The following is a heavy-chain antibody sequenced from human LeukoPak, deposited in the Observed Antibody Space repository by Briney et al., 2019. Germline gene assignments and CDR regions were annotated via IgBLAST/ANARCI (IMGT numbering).Heavy chain of an antibody. V-gene: IGHV3-53*01. Sequence: GGSLRLSCAVSTFTVASNYMSWVRQTPGKGLVWVSDIYQGGSTYYSDSVKGRFTISRDNSKNTLYLQMNSLRAEDTAVYYCAKDWSTRGDYWGQGTLVTVSS. J-gene: IGHJ4*02. CDR1: TFTVASNY. CDR2: IYQGGST. CDR3: AKDWSTRGDY.